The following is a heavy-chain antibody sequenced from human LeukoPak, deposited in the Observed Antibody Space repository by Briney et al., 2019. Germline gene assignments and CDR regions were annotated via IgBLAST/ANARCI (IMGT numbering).Heavy chain of an antibody. V-gene: IGHV1-18*01. CDR3: ARDSPEDFYDSSGSYDFDI. CDR2: ISAYNDNT. CDR1: GYSFSSYG. D-gene: IGHD3-22*01. J-gene: IGHJ3*02. Sequence: GASVKVSCKASGYSFSSYGISWVRQAPGRGLEWMGWISAYNDNTKFAQNFQGRVTMTTDTPTSTAYMELRSLRSDDTAVYYCARDSPEDFYDSSGSYDFDIWGQGTMVTVSS.